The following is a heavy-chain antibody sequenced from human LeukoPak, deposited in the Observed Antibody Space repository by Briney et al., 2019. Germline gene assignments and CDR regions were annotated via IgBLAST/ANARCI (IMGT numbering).Heavy chain of an antibody. J-gene: IGHJ4*02. CDR2: INHSGST. D-gene: IGHD4-23*01. CDR3: ARGPYGGNAASYFDY. CDR1: GGSFSGYY. Sequence: NASETLSLTCAVYGGSFSGYYWSWIRQPPGKGLEWIGEINHSGSTNYNPPLKSRVTISVDTSKNQFSLKLSSVTAADTAVYYCARGPYGGNAASYFDYWGQGTLVTVSS. V-gene: IGHV4-34*01.